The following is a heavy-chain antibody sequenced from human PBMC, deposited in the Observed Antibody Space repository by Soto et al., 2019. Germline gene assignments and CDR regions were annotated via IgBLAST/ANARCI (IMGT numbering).Heavy chain of an antibody. CDR3: ATILVFFNRAYMDV. CDR2: VIPIQGKA. J-gene: IGHJ6*03. D-gene: IGHD3-3*01. Sequence: QVQLVQSGAEVKKPGSSVRVSCEASGDSLTSYIFTWVRQAPGQGLEWMGRVIPIQGKADYALKIQDRVTIRADKAKNTVYMGLRGLRPEDTAVYYCATILVFFNRAYMDVGGKGTTVTVSS. V-gene: IGHV1-69*02. CDR1: GDSLTSYI.